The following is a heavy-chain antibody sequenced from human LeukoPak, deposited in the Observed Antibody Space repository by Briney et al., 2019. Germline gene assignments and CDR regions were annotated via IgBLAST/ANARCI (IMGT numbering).Heavy chain of an antibody. CDR2: IYHSGST. Sequence: SGTLSLTCAVSGGSISSSNWWSWVRQPPGKGLEWIGEIYHSGSTNYNPSLKSRVTISVDKSKNQFSLKLSSVTAADTAVYYCARTETAMAVSPFHFDYWGQGTLVTVSS. V-gene: IGHV4-4*02. D-gene: IGHD5-18*01. CDR3: ARTETAMAVSPFHFDY. CDR1: GGSISSSNW. J-gene: IGHJ4*02.